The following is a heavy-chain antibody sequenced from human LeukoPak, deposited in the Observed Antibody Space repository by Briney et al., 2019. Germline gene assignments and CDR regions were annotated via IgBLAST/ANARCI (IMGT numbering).Heavy chain of an antibody. CDR3: AREKMGSYFLFDY. CDR2: IYYSGST. CDR1: GGSISSYY. Sequence: SETLSLTCTVSGGSISSYYWSWIRQPPGKGLEWIGYIYYSGSTNYNPSLKSRVTISVDTSKNQFSLKLSSVTAADTAVYYCAREKMGSYFLFDYWGQGTLVTVYS. V-gene: IGHV4-59*01. D-gene: IGHD1-26*01. J-gene: IGHJ4*02.